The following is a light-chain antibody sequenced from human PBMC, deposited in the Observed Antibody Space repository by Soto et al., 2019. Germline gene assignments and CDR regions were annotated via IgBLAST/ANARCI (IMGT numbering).Light chain of an antibody. CDR2: DVR. J-gene: IGLJ1*01. CDR3: SSNSTLSTYV. Sequence: QSALTQPASVSGSPGQSITISCTGTSSVVGGYNYVSWYQQHPGKAPKLMIYDVRNRPSGVSNRFSGSKSVNTASLTISGLQAEYDADYSSSSNSTLSTYVFVTVSVVTVL. CDR1: SSVVGGYNY. V-gene: IGLV2-14*01.